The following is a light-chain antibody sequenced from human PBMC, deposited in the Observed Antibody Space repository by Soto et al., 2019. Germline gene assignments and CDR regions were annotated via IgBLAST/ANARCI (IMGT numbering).Light chain of an antibody. J-gene: IGLJ1*01. CDR3: CAYVNSRSYV. Sequence: QSALTQPASVSGSPGQSITISCTGTSSDVGGYNYVSWYQQHPGKAPKLIIYEVSNRPSGVSNRFSGSKSGNTASLTISGLQAEDEADYYCCAYVNSRSYVFGSGTKVTVL. V-gene: IGLV2-14*01. CDR1: SSDVGGYNY. CDR2: EVS.